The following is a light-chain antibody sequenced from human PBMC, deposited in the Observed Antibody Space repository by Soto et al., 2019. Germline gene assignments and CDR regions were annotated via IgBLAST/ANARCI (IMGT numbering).Light chain of an antibody. CDR2: GAS. J-gene: IGKJ5*01. CDR3: QQRSNWPALT. Sequence: EILMTQSPATLSVSPGERVTLSCRASQSVSSNLAWYQQKPGHSPRLLIYGASTRATGIPARFSGSGSGTGVTVTMRSLQSEDFAVYYCQQRSNWPALTFGQGARLEIK. CDR1: QSVSSN. V-gene: IGKV3-15*01.